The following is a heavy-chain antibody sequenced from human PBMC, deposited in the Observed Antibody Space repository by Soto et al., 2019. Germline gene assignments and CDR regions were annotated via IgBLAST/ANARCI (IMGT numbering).Heavy chain of an antibody. D-gene: IGHD3-22*01. CDR1: GYTFTSYG. Sequence: ASVKVSCKASGYTFTSYGISWVRQAPGQGLEWMGWISAYNGNTNYAQKLQGRVTMTTDTSTSTAYMELSSLRSEDTAVYYCARDPKKAYYYDSSGYYYFDYWGQGTLVTVSS. CDR2: ISAYNGNT. V-gene: IGHV1-18*01. CDR3: ARDPKKAYYYDSSGYYYFDY. J-gene: IGHJ4*02.